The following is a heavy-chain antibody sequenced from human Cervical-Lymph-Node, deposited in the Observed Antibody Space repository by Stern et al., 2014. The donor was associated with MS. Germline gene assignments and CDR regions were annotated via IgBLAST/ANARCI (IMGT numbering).Heavy chain of an antibody. CDR2: IKTTTGHP. V-gene: IGHV7-4-1*02. Sequence: YAMNWVRQAPGQGLEWMGWIKTTTGHPTYAPGLTGRFVFSFDTSVSTAYLQISSLKAADTAVYYCSRDGPATSPGIDYWGQGTLVTVSS. J-gene: IGHJ4*02. D-gene: IGHD2-15*01. CDR1: YA. CDR3: SRDGPATSPGIDY.